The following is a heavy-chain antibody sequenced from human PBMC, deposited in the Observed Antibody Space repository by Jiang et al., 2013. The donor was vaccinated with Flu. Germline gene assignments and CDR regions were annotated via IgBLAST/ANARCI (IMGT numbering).Heavy chain of an antibody. Sequence: LLKPSETLSLTCAVYGGSFSGYYWSWIRQPPGKGLEWIGEINHSGSTNYNPSLKSRVTISVDTSKNQFSLKLSSVTAADTAVYYCARETPILRMVRGKMDVWGKGDHGHRLL. J-gene: IGHJ6*04. D-gene: IGHD3-10*01. CDR1: GGSFSGYY. CDR3: ARETPILRMVRGKMDV. CDR2: INHSGST. V-gene: IGHV4-34*01.